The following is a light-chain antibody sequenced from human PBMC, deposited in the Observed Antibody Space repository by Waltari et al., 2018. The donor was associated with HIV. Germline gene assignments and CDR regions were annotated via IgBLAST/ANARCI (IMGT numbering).Light chain of an antibody. Sequence: SSEVTQDPAVSVALGQTVRINCQGDSLGSYSASWYQQKPGQAPILVIYGKNNRPSGIPDRFSGSSSGNTASLTITAAQAEDEADYYCNSLDNSGVLVVFGGGTKLTVL. CDR1: SLGSYS. J-gene: IGLJ2*01. CDR3: NSLDNSGVLVV. CDR2: GKN. V-gene: IGLV3-19*01.